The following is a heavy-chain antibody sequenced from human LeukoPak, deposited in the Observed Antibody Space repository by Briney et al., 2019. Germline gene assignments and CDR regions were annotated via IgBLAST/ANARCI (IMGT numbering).Heavy chain of an antibody. CDR1: GGSISSTSSY. CDR3: ARHYYDSSGLAYYFDY. CDR2: VRYSGKT. V-gene: IGHV4-39*01. D-gene: IGHD3-22*01. J-gene: IGHJ4*02. Sequence: SETLSLTCTVSGGSISSTSSYWGWIRQPPGKGLEWIGSVRYSGKTYYNPSLKRRVTMSLDTSKNQFSLRLTSVTAADTAVYSCARHYYDSSGLAYYFDYWGQGTLVTVSS.